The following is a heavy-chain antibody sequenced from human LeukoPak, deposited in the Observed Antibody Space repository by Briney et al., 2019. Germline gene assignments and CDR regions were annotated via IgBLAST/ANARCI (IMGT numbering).Heavy chain of an antibody. CDR3: ARRGRNYDILTGYSPSGPFDY. J-gene: IGHJ4*02. CDR1: GGSISSYY. V-gene: IGHV4-4*07. Sequence: SSETLSLTCTVSGGSISSYYWSWIRQPPGKGLEWIGRIYTSGSTNYNPSLKSRVTMSVDTSKNQFSLKLSSVTAADTAVYYCARRGRNYDILTGYSPSGPFDYWGQGTLVTVSS. CDR2: IYTSGST. D-gene: IGHD3-9*01.